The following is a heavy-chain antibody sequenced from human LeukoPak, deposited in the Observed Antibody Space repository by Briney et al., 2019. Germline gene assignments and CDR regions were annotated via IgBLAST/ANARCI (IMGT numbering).Heavy chain of an antibody. CDR1: GFTVSSNY. J-gene: IGHJ4*02. Sequence: GGSLRLSCAASGFTVSSNYMSWVRQAPGKGLEWVSVIYSGGSTYCADSVKGRFTISRDNSKNTLYLQMNSLRAEDTAVYYCARVAYSASDYWGQGTLVTVSS. CDR3: ARVAYSASDY. CDR2: IYSGGST. V-gene: IGHV3-66*01. D-gene: IGHD2-15*01.